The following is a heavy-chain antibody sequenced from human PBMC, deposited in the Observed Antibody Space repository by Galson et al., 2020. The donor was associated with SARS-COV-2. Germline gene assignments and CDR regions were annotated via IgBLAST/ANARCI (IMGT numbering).Heavy chain of an antibody. J-gene: IGHJ4*02. Sequence: TGGSLRLSCAASGFPFDDYAMHWARQAPGKGLEWVSGISWNSGSIGYADSVKGRLTISRDNAKNSLYLQMNSLRAEDTALYYCAKDRELMGSGWYEEYVDYWGQGTLVTVSS. D-gene: IGHD6-19*01. CDR1: GFPFDDYA. V-gene: IGHV3-9*01. CDR3: AKDRELMGSGWYEEYVDY. CDR2: ISWNSGSI.